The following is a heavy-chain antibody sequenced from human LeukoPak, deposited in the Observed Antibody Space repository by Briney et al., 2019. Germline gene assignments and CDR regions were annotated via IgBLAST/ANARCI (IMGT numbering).Heavy chain of an antibody. Sequence: SETLSLTCTVSGGSISSYYWGWIRQPPGKGLEWIGSIYYSGSTYYNPSLKSRVTISVDTSKNQFSLKLSSVTAADTAVYYCARDVFPRDYDFWSGYPTVGWFDPWGQGTLVTVSS. CDR1: GGSISSYY. CDR2: IYYSGST. J-gene: IGHJ5*02. D-gene: IGHD3-3*01. CDR3: ARDVFPRDYDFWSGYPTVGWFDP. V-gene: IGHV4-39*07.